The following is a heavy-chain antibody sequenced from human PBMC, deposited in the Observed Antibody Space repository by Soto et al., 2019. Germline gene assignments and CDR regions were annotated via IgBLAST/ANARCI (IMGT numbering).Heavy chain of an antibody. V-gene: IGHV2-5*02. CDR1: GFSLSTSGVG. CDR2: IYWDDDK. J-gene: IGHJ1*01. Sequence: QITLKESGPTLVKPTQTLTLTCTFSGFSLSTSGVGVGWIRQPPGKALEWLALIYWDDDKRYSPSLKSRLTTTKDTPKNQVVLTTTNMDPVDTATYYCAHSEVLWFGELASFQHWGQGTLVTVSS. D-gene: IGHD3-10*01. CDR3: AHSEVLWFGELASFQH.